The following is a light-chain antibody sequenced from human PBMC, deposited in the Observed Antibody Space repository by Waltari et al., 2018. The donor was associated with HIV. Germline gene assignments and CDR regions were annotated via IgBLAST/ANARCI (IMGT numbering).Light chain of an antibody. Sequence: DIQMTQSPSSLSASVGDRVTITCRASQNIRSYLNSYQLKPGKAPKLLIHTASTLQSGVPSRFSGSGSGTDFTLTISSLQPEDFSTYYCQQSYDAPYTFGQGTKLEI. V-gene: IGKV1-39*01. CDR1: QNIRSY. CDR3: QQSYDAPYT. CDR2: TAS. J-gene: IGKJ2*01.